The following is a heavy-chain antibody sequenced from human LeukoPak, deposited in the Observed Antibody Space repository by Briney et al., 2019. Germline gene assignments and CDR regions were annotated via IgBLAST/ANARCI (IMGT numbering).Heavy chain of an antibody. D-gene: IGHD4-17*01. J-gene: IGHJ4*02. CDR2: ISYDGSNK. Sequence: PGGSLRLPCAASGFTFSSYAMHWVRQAPGKGLEWVAVISYDGSNKYYADSVKGRFTISRDNSKNTLYLQMNSLRAEDTAIYYCARETGSAVGSTDFDYWGQGTLVTVSS. CDR1: GFTFSSYA. CDR3: ARETGSAVGSTDFDY. V-gene: IGHV3-30-3*01.